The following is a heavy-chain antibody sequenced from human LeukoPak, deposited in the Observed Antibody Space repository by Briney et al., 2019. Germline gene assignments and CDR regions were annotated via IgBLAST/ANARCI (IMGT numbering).Heavy chain of an antibody. V-gene: IGHV1-24*01. CDR2: FDPEDGET. Sequence: GASVKVSCKVSGYTLTELSMHWVRQAPGKGLEWMGGFDPEDGETIYAQKFQGRVTMTEDTSTDTAYMELSSLRSEDTAVYYCATEPPTDFWSGLSRYYYYGMDVWGQGTTVTVSS. J-gene: IGHJ6*02. D-gene: IGHD3-3*01. CDR3: ATEPPTDFWSGLSRYYYYGMDV. CDR1: GYTLTELS.